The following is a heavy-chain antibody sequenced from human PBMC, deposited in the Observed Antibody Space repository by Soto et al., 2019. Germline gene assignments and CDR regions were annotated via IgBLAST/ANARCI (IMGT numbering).Heavy chain of an antibody. Sequence: QVQLVQSGDEVKKPGASVKVSCKASGYTFTTYGMSWVRQAPGQGLDWMGGISTYNVNTKYAERLQARVTMTTDTTTSTGYMELSSRRSDDTALYDCARGLTEYYDNSGDYFLDYWGQGTLVTVSS. CDR1: GYTFTTYG. CDR2: ISTYNVNT. CDR3: ARGLTEYYDNSGDYFLDY. V-gene: IGHV1-18*01. J-gene: IGHJ4*02. D-gene: IGHD3-22*01.